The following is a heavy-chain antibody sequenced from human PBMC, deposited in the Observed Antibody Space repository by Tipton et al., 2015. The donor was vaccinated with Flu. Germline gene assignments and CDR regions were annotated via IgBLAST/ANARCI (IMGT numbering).Heavy chain of an antibody. CDR1: EFSFKFSFSNYA. CDR3: AKQRDMYYFDY. V-gene: IGHV3-23*01. CDR2: LNTVGTT. J-gene: IGHJ4*02. Sequence: SLRLSCAASEFSFKFSFSNYAVSWVRQAPGKGLEWVSSLNTVGTTYYADSVQGRFTISRDDSKNILYLHMNSLRAEDTAVYYCAKQRDMYYFDYWGQGTLVTVSS.